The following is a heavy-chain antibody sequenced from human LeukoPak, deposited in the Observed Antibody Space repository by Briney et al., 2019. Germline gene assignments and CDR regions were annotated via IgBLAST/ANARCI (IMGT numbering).Heavy chain of an antibody. J-gene: IGHJ3*02. CDR2: TNHSGST. Sequence: PSETLSLTCAVYGGSFSGYYWSWIRQPPGKGLEWIGETNHSGSTNYNPSLKSRVTISVDTSKNQFSLKLSSVTAADTAVYYCASNGNYDILTADAFDIWGQGTMVTVSS. CDR3: ASNGNYDILTADAFDI. CDR1: GGSFSGYY. D-gene: IGHD3-9*01. V-gene: IGHV4-34*01.